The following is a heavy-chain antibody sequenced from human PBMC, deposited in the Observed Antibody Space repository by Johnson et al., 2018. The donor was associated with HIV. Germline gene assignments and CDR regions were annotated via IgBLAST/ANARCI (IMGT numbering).Heavy chain of an antibody. Sequence: EVQLVESGGGLVKPGGSLRLSCAASGFTFRDYYMSWIRQAPGKGLEWVGRIKSKTDGGTTDYAAPVKGKFSISRDDSKNTLYLQMNSLRAEDTAVYYCARDRGGGASGAFDIWGQGTMVTVSS. V-gene: IGHV3-15*01. CDR2: IKSKTDGGTT. CDR3: ARDRGGGASGAFDI. CDR1: GFTFRDYY. D-gene: IGHD1-26*01. J-gene: IGHJ3*02.